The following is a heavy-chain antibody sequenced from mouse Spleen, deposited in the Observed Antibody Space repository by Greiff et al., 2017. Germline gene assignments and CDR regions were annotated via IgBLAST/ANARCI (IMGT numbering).Heavy chain of an antibody. CDR1: GYTFTSYW. J-gene: IGHJ2*01. V-gene: IGHV1-50*01. CDR2: IDPSDSYT. Sequence: QVQLQQPGAELVKPGASVKLSCKASGYTFTSYWMQWVKQRPGQGLEWIGEIDPSDSYTNYNQKFKGKATLTVDTSSSTAYMQLSSLTSEDSAVYYCARKLKEVDYWGQGTTLTVSS. CDR3: ARKLKEVDY.